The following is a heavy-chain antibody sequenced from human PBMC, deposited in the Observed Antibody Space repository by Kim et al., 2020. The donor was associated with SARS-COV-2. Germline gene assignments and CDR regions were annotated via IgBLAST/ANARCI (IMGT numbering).Heavy chain of an antibody. D-gene: IGHD6-13*01. CDR1: GYTFTSYA. CDR2: INTNTGNP. Sequence: ASVKVSCKASGYTFTSYAMNWVRQAPGQGLEWMGWINTNTGNPTYAQGFTGRFVFSLDTSVSTAYLQISSLKAEDTAVYYCAREEVSSRGIAAAGTVYWGQGTLVTVSS. V-gene: IGHV7-4-1*02. CDR3: AREEVSSRGIAAAGTVY. J-gene: IGHJ4*02.